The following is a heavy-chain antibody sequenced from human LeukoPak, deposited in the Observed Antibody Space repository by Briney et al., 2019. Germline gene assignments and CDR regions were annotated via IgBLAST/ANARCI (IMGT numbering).Heavy chain of an antibody. J-gene: IGHJ6*04. D-gene: IGHD2-2*01. CDR3: AREGIVVLPAAPLDV. CDR1: GGYFSGYY. Sequence: SETLSLTCAVWGGYFSGYYWSWIRQPPGKGLEWIGEINHSGSTNYNPSLKSRVTIPVDTSKNQFSLKLTSVTAADTAVYYCAREGIVVLPAAPLDVWGKGTTVTVSS. V-gene: IGHV4-34*01. CDR2: INHSGST.